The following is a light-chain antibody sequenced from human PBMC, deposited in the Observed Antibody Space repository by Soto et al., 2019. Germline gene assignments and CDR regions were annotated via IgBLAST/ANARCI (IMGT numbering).Light chain of an antibody. CDR3: NSYTSSSTYV. V-gene: IGLV2-14*01. CDR1: SSDVGGYNY. J-gene: IGLJ1*01. Sequence: QSALTQPASASGSPGQSITISCTGTSSDVGGYNYVSWFQQHPGKAPKLMIYDVRNRPSGISNRFSGSKSGNTASLTISGLQAEDEADYYCNSYTSSSTYVFGPGTKLTVL. CDR2: DVR.